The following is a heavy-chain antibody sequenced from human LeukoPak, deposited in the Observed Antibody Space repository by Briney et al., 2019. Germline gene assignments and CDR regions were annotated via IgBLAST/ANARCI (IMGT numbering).Heavy chain of an antibody. CDR3: ARGGYSYGYYSGAFDI. CDR1: GYTFTSYG. Sequence: ASVKVSCKASGYTFTSYGISWVRQAPGQGLEWMGWISAYNGNTNYAQKFQGRVTMTRDTSISTAYMELSRLRSDDTAVYYCARGGYSYGYYSGAFDIWGQGTMVTVSS. V-gene: IGHV1-18*01. J-gene: IGHJ3*02. CDR2: ISAYNGNT. D-gene: IGHD5-18*01.